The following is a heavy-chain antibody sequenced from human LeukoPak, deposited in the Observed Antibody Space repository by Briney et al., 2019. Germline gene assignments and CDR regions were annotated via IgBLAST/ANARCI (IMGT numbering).Heavy chain of an antibody. J-gene: IGHJ4*02. CDR3: ARGRLYSSSSSLDY. CDR1: GFTFSSYA. D-gene: IGHD6-6*01. CDR2: ISYDGSNK. V-gene: IGHV3-30-3*01. Sequence: GSLRLSCAASGFTFSSYAMHWVRQAPGKGLEWVAVISYDGSNKYHADSVKGRFTISRDNSKNTLYLQMNSLRAEDTAVYYCARGRLYSSSSSLDYWGQGTLVTVSS.